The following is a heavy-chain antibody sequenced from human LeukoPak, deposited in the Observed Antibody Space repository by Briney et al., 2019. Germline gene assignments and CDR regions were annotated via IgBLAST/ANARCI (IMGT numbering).Heavy chain of an antibody. CDR1: GFTFSSYA. CDR3: AKGMQWFGELFWPFDY. CDR2: TSGSGGRT. Sequence: PGGSLRLSCGASGFTFSSYAMRWVRQAPEKGLEWVSATSGSGGRTYYADSVKGRFTISKDNSTNTLHLQMNSLEAEDTAVYDCAKGMQWFGELFWPFDYWGQGTLVTVSS. D-gene: IGHD3-10*01. V-gene: IGHV3-23*01. J-gene: IGHJ4*02.